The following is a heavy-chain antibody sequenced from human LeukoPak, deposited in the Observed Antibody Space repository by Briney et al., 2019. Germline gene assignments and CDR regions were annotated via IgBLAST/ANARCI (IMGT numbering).Heavy chain of an antibody. J-gene: IGHJ4*02. D-gene: IGHD3-3*01. V-gene: IGHV3-30*02. CDR3: AKDEIFGSSWTFDY. CDR2: IRSDGTTK. CDR1: GFTFSSYG. Sequence: GGSLRLSCAASGFTFSSYGMHWVRQAPGKGLEWVAFIRSDGTTKYYADSVKGRFTISRDNSKNTLYLQMNSLRAEDTAVFYCAKDEIFGSSWTFDYWGQGTLVTVSS.